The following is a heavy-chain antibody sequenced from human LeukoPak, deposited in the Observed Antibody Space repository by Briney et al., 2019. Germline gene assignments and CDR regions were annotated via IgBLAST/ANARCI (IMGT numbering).Heavy chain of an antibody. CDR2: VSPNSGGT. J-gene: IGHJ5*02. D-gene: IGHD3-16*01. Sequence: ASVKVSSKASGYTFTDYYMHWVRQAPGQGLEWMGWVSPNSGGTNYAQKFQGRVTMTRDTFISTAYMELSRLRSDDTAVYYCARDYVGDNWFDPWGQGTLVTVSS. CDR3: ARDYVGDNWFDP. CDR1: GYTFTDYY. V-gene: IGHV1-2*02.